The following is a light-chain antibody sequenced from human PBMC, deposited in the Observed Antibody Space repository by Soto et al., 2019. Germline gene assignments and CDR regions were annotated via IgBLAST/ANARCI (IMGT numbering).Light chain of an antibody. CDR3: QSYDNSLSHVV. Sequence: QSVLTQPPSVCGAPGQRVTIPCTGSNSNIGSFYDVHWYQQLPGTVPKLLIYGDNNRPSGVPDRFSGSKSGTSASLAITGLQAEDEADYYCQSYDNSLSHVVFGGGTKLTVL. V-gene: IGLV1-40*01. CDR1: NSNIGSFYD. CDR2: GDN. J-gene: IGLJ2*01.